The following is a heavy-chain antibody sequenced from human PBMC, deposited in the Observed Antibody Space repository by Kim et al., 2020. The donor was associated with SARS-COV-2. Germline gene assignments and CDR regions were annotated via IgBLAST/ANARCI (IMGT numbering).Heavy chain of an antibody. CDR3: TTDGEGSYYTNYYYYGMDV. V-gene: IGHV3-15*01. J-gene: IGHJ6*02. Sequence: GGSLRLSCAASGFTFSNAWMSWVRQAPGKGLEWVGRIKSKTDGGTTDYAAPVKGRFTISRDDSKNTLYLQMNSLKTEDTAVYYCTTDGEGSYYTNYYYYGMDVWGQGTTVTVSS. D-gene: IGHD3-10*01. CDR1: GFTFSNAW. CDR2: IKSKTDGGTT.